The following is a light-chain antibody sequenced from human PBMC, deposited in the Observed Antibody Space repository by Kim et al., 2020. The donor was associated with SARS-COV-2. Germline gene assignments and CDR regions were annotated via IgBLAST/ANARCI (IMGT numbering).Light chain of an antibody. CDR3: KSRDSSGKVV. CDR1: SLRQYY. V-gene: IGLV3-19*01. J-gene: IGLJ2*01. Sequence: SSELTQDPAVSVALVQTVRITCQGDSLRQYYATWYQQKPGQAPVLVIYGKNNRPSGIPDRFSGSTSGNTASLTITGAQAEEEADYYCKSRDSSGKVVFGGGTKLTVL. CDR2: GKN.